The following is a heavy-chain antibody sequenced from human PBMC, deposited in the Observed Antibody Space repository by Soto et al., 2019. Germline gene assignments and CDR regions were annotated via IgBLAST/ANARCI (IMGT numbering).Heavy chain of an antibody. CDR2: ISSSSSYI. D-gene: IGHD4-17*01. V-gene: IGHV3-21*01. J-gene: IGHJ4*02. CDR3: ARARGDYEMYYFDY. Sequence: GGSNRLSRAAFGCTCIGLSRSWVSQAPGKGLEWVSSISSSSSYIYYADSVKGRFTISRDNAKNSLYLQMNSLRAEDTAVYYCARARGDYEMYYFDYWGQGTLVTVSS. CDR1: GCTCIGLS.